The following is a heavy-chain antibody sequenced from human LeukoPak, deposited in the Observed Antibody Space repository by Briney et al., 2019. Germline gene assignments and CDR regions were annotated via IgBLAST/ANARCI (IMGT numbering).Heavy chain of an antibody. CDR1: GGTFSSYA. Sequence: ASVKVSCKASGGTFSSYAISWVRQAPGQGLEWMGRIIPIFGTANYAQKFQGRVTITTDESTSTAYMELSSLRSDDTAVYYCVQEYCISNSCFPGYWGQGTLVTVSS. D-gene: IGHD2-2*01. J-gene: IGHJ4*02. CDR2: IIPIFGTA. CDR3: VQEYCISNSCFPGY. V-gene: IGHV1-69*05.